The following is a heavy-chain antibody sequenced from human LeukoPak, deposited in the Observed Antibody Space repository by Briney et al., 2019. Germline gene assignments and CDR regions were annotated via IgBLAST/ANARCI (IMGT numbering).Heavy chain of an antibody. CDR2: IGTADDT. D-gene: IGHD6-13*01. Sequence: PGGSLRLSCAASGFTFSSYDMHWVRQTTGKGLGWVSAIGTADDTFYPDSVKGRFTISRDDAKNSLYLQMNNLRVGDTAVYYCARSGYYHYYGLDVWGQGTTVTVSS. J-gene: IGHJ6*02. V-gene: IGHV3-13*04. CDR3: ARSGYYHYYGLDV. CDR1: GFTFSSYD.